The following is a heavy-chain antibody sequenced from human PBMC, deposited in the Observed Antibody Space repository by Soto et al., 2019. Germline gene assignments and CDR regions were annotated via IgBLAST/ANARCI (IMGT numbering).Heavy chain of an antibody. J-gene: IGHJ4*02. D-gene: IGHD3-3*01. CDR3: ARDSAGFWSGYYSY. Sequence: LRLSCAVSGFTFSSYWMSWVRQAPGKEPEWVANIKQDGSEKYYVDSVKGRFTIARDNSKNSLFLQMNSLTAEDTAIYYCARDSAGFWSGYYSYWGQGTQVTVSS. CDR1: GFTFSSYW. CDR2: IKQDGSEK. V-gene: IGHV3-7*01.